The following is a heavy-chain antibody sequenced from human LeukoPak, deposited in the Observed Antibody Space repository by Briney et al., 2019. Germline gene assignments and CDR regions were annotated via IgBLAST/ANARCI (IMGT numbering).Heavy chain of an antibody. Sequence: ASVKVSCKASGYTFASYDINWVRQATGQGLEWMGWMNPNSGNTGYAQKFQGRVTITRNTSISTAYMELSSLRSEDTAVYYCARARTTARRGSYYYDYYMDVWGKGTTVTVPS. CDR1: GYTFASYD. V-gene: IGHV1-8*03. D-gene: IGHD4-17*01. CDR2: MNPNSGNT. J-gene: IGHJ6*03. CDR3: ARARTTARRGSYYYDYYMDV.